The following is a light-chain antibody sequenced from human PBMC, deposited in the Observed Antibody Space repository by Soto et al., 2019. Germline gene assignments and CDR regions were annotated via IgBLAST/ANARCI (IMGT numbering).Light chain of an antibody. CDR3: SSYTSSSIYV. CDR1: SSDVGGYNY. Sequence: QSALTQPASVSGSPGQSITISCTGTSSDVGGYNYVSWYQQHPGKAPKLMIYDVSNRPSGVSNRFSGSKSGNTASLTISGLQADDEADYYCSSYTSSSIYVFGTGTKVTVL. J-gene: IGLJ1*01. V-gene: IGLV2-14*01. CDR2: DVS.